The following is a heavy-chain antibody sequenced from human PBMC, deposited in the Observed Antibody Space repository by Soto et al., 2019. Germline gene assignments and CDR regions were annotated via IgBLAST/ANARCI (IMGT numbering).Heavy chain of an antibody. Sequence: QVQLQESGPGLVKPSQTLSLTCTVSGGSISSGDYYWSWIRQPPGKGLEWIGYIYYSGSTYYNPSPKRRITLSVETSKNPFSLKPGSVTAADTAGYYCARHWSGYDYWGQGTLVTVSS. CDR3: ARHWSGYDY. CDR2: IYYSGST. V-gene: IGHV4-30-4*01. J-gene: IGHJ4*02. D-gene: IGHD3-3*01. CDR1: GGSISSGDYY.